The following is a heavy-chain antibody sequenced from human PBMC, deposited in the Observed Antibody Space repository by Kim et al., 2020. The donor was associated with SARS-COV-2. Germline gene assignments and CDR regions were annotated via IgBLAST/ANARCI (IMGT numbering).Heavy chain of an antibody. CDR1: GFTFSTYG. CDR3: AKGGGFGVSWGMDV. D-gene: IGHD2-15*01. J-gene: IGHJ6*02. V-gene: IGHV3-30*18. CDR2: ISYDGSNK. Sequence: GGSLRLSCAASGFTFSTYGMHWVRQAPGKGLEWVAVISYDGSNKYYADSVKGRFTISRDNSKNTLYLQMNSLRAEDTAVYYCAKGGGFGVSWGMDVWGQGTMVTVSS.